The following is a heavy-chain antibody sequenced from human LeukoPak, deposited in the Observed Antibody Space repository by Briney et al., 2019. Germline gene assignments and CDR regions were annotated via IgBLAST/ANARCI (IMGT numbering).Heavy chain of an antibody. J-gene: IGHJ4*02. CDR3: AKGGRGSIATRPDY. D-gene: IGHD6-6*01. CDR2: IGGSGDNT. Sequence: GESLRLSCAASGFTFSSYAMNWVRQAPGKGLEWVSAIGGSGDNTYHTDSVMGRFTISRDNSKNTLHMEMNSLRAEDTAVYYCAKGGRGSIATRPDYWGQGTLVTVSS. CDR1: GFTFSSYA. V-gene: IGHV3-23*01.